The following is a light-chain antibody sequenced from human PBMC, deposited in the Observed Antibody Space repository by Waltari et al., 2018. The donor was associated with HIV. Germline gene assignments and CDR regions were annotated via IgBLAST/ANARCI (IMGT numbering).Light chain of an antibody. CDR1: SSDVGGYNY. Sequence: QSALTQPRSVSGSPGQSVTISCTGTSSDVGGYNYVSWYQQHPGKAPKLMIYGVSKRPAVVPSLFSGDKSGSTSALTISVLQAEDEADYYCCSYAGVYTLVVGGGTKLTFL. CDR3: CSYAGVYTLV. J-gene: IGLJ2*01. CDR2: GVS. V-gene: IGLV2-11*01.